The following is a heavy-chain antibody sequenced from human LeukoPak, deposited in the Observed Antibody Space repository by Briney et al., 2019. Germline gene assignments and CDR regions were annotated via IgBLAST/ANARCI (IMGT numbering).Heavy chain of an antibody. CDR3: AIYSGYYDY. CDR1: GYTFTGQY. J-gene: IGHJ4*02. V-gene: IGHV1-69*02. CDR2: IIPILGIA. D-gene: IGHD4-23*01. Sequence: SVKVSCKASGYTFTGQYLHWVRQAPGQGLEWMGRIIPILGIANYAQKFQGRVTITADKSTSTAYMELSSLRSEDTAVYYCAIYSGYYDYWGQGTLVTVSS.